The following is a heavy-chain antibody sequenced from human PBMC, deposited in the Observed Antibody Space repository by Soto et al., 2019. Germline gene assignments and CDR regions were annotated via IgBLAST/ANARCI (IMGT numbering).Heavy chain of an antibody. CDR2: IYNSGST. D-gene: IGHD4-17*01. Sequence: TXSLTCAVSGGSISSGGYSWSWIRQPPGKGMDWNGYIYNSGSTYYIPSLKSRVTISVDRSKNQFSLKLSSVTAADTAVYYCAREVEYGDYDYWGQGTLVTVSS. V-gene: IGHV4-30-2*01. J-gene: IGHJ4*02. CDR3: AREVEYGDYDY. CDR1: GGSISSGGYS.